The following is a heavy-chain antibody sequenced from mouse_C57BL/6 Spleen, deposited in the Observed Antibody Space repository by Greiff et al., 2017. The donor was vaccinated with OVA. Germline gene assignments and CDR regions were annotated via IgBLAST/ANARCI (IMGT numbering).Heavy chain of an antibody. J-gene: IGHJ2*01. Sequence: QVQLQQSGAELVRPGASVKLSCKASGYTFPDYYINWVKQRPGQGLEWIARIYPGSGNTYYNEKFKGKATLTAEKSSSTAYMQLSSLTSEDSAGYFCARWGLTGPFDYWGQGTTLTVSS. CDR1: GYTFPDYY. CDR2: IYPGSGNT. V-gene: IGHV1-76*01. D-gene: IGHD4-1*01. CDR3: ARWGLTGPFDY.